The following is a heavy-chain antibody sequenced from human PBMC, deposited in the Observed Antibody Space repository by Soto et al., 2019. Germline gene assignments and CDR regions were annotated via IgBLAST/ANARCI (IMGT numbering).Heavy chain of an antibody. V-gene: IGHV1-69*13. D-gene: IGHD2-15*01. CDR1: GGTFSSYA. CDR2: IIPIFGTA. CDR3: AREGYCSGGSCPPGYYGMDV. J-gene: IGHJ6*02. Sequence: ASVKVSCKASGGTFSSYAISWVRQAPGQGLEWMGGIIPIFGTANYAQKFQGRVTITADESTSTAYMELSSLRSEDTAVYYCAREGYCSGGSCPPGYYGMDVWGQGTTVTVSS.